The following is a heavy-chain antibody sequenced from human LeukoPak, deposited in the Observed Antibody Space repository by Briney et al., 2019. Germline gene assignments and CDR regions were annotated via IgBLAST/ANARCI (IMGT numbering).Heavy chain of an antibody. D-gene: IGHD3-22*01. Sequence: GESLKISCKGSRYIFTSYWIGWVRQMPGKGLEWMGIIYPGDSDTRYSPSFQGQVTISADKHISTAYLQWSSLKPSDTAMFYCARQPDSSGSPLYWGQGTLVSVSS. V-gene: IGHV5-51*01. CDR2: IYPGDSDT. J-gene: IGHJ4*02. CDR3: ARQPDSSGSPLY. CDR1: RYIFTSYW.